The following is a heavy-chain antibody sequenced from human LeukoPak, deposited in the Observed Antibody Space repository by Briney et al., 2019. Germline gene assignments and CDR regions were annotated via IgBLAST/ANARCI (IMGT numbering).Heavy chain of an antibody. Sequence: GGSLRLSCAASGFTFGDYYMSWIRQAPGKGRECVSYISLSGSTIYYADSVKGRFTISRDNAKNSLYLQMNSLRAEDTAVYYCARRSGSYYNFDYWGQGTLVTVSS. CDR2: ISLSGSTI. CDR1: GFTFGDYY. V-gene: IGHV3-11*04. J-gene: IGHJ4*02. D-gene: IGHD1-26*01. CDR3: ARRSGSYYNFDY.